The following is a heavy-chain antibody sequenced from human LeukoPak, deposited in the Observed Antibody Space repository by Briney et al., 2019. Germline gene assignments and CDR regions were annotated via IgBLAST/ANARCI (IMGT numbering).Heavy chain of an antibody. V-gene: IGHV3-53*01. CDR1: GFTVGSNY. D-gene: IGHD3-10*01. J-gene: IGHJ6*02. CDR3: AVDYGSGSSYYYYGMDV. CDR2: IYSGGST. Sequence: GGSLRLSCAASGFTVGSNYMSWVRQAPGKGLEWVSVIYSGGSTNYADSVKGRFTISRDNSKNTLYLQMNSLRAEDTAVYYCAVDYGSGSSYYYYGMDVWGQGTTVTVSS.